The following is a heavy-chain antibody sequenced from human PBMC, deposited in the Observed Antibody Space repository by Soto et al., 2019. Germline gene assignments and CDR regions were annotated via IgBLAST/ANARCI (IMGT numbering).Heavy chain of an antibody. Sequence: ASVKVSCKASGGTFSSYTISWVRQAPGQGLEWMGRIIPILGIANYAQKFQGRVTITADKSTSTAYMELSSLRSEDTAVYYCAAWVGKGRYCSSTSCSDYWGQGTLVTVSS. CDR3: AAWVGKGRYCSSTSCSDY. D-gene: IGHD2-2*01. J-gene: IGHJ4*02. CDR2: IIPILGIA. V-gene: IGHV1-69*02. CDR1: GGTFSSYT.